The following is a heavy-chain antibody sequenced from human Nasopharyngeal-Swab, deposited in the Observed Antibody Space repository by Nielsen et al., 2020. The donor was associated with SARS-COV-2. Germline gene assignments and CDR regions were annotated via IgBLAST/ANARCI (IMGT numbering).Heavy chain of an antibody. CDR2: IYYSGST. CDR3: ARDRRRYGDAFDI. Sequence: TLSLTCTVSGGSISSGGYYWSWIRQHPGKGLEWIGYIYYSGSTYYNPSLKSRVTISVDTSKNQFSLKLSSVTAADTAVYYCARDRRRYGDAFDIWGQGTMVTVSS. CDR1: GGSISSGGYY. J-gene: IGHJ3*02. V-gene: IGHV4-31*03. D-gene: IGHD3-9*01.